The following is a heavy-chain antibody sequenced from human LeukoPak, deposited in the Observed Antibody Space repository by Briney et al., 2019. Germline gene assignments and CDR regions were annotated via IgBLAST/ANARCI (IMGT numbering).Heavy chain of an antibody. V-gene: IGHV4-59*01. Sequence: SETLSLTCTVSGGSISSYYWTWIRQPPGKGLDWIGYIYYSGSTNYNPPLNSRVTISVDTSKNQFSLKLSSVTAADTAVYYCARFGSLREPILDYWGQGTLVTVSS. CDR1: GGSISSYY. J-gene: IGHJ4*02. D-gene: IGHD3-16*01. CDR3: ARFGSLREPILDY. CDR2: IYYSGST.